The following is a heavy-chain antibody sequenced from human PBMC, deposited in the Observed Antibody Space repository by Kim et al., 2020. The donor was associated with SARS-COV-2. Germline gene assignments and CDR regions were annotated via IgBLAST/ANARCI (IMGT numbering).Heavy chain of an antibody. CDR2: LYYSGST. CDR3: ATRGYSYVSYYVDS. J-gene: IGHJ4*02. CDR1: GASISSYY. D-gene: IGHD5-18*01. V-gene: IGHV4-59*01. Sequence: SETMSLTCTVSGASISSYYWSWIRQPPGKGLEWIGYLYYSGSTNYNPSLKSRVTISVDTSKNQFSLKLSSVTAADTAVYYCATRGYSYVSYYVDSWGQGTLVTVSS.